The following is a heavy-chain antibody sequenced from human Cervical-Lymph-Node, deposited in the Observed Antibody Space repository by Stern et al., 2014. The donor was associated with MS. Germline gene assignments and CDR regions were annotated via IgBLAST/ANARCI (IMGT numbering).Heavy chain of an antibody. V-gene: IGHV1-69*01. J-gene: IGHJ6*02. CDR2: IIPVLGIA. CDR3: ARDGRHTHHYGLDV. CDR1: GGTFNVYA. Sequence: QVQLVQSGGEVKRPGSSVKISCKASGGTFNVYAFNWLLQAPGQGLEWMEGIIPVLGIANYARIFKGAVTINTDGSTRTPSMHCGSLTLNDTAIYYSARDGRHTHHYGLDVWGQGTTVTVSS.